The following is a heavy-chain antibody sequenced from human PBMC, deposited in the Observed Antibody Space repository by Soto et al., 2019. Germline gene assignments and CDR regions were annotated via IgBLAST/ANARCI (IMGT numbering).Heavy chain of an antibody. V-gene: IGHV3-33*01. Sequence: GGSLRLSCAASGFTFSKYGMHWVRQAPGKGLEWVALIWNDGIRKVYVDSVKGRFTISRDNSKNTLDLQMNNLRDEDTAVYYCARDDDNDANTLDYWGPGTLVTVSS. CDR2: IWNDGIRK. CDR3: ARDDDNDANTLDY. J-gene: IGHJ4*02. CDR1: GFTFSKYG.